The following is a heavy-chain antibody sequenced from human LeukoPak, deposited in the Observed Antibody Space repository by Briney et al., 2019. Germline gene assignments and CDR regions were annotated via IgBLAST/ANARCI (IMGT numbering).Heavy chain of an antibody. CDR1: GYTFRDHG. V-gene: IGHV1-18*01. J-gene: IGHJ5*02. CDR3: ARVFRIAVAGNRNWFDP. D-gene: IGHD6-19*01. Sequence: ASVKVSCKASGYTFRDHGISWVRQAPGQGLEWMGWITTYSAYNPNANYAQKFQDRATMTTDTSTSTAYMELRSLRSDDTAVYYCARVFRIAVAGNRNWFDPWGQGTLVTVSS. CDR2: ITTYSAYNPNA.